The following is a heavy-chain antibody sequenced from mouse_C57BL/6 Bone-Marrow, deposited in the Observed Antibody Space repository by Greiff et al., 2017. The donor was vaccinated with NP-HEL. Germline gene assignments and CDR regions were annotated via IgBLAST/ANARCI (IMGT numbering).Heavy chain of an antibody. D-gene: IGHD1-1*01. CDR3: ARYYYGSGYFDY. Sequence: QVQLQQSGAELVKPGASVKLSCKASGYTFTNYWMHWVKQRPGRGLEWIGRIDPNSGGTKYNEKFKSQATLTVDKPSSTAYMQLSSLTSEDSAVDYYARYYYGSGYFDYWGQGTTLTVTS. J-gene: IGHJ2*01. V-gene: IGHV1-72*01. CDR2: IDPNSGGT. CDR1: GYTFTNYW.